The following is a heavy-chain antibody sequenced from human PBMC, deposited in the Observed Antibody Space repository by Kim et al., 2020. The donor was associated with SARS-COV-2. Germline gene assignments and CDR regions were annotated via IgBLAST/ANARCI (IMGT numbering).Heavy chain of an antibody. D-gene: IGHD1-26*01. Sequence: ASVKVSCKASGYTFISYYMHWVRQAPGQGLEWMGIVNPSGGSTKYAQTFQDRVTMTRDTSTSTVYMELSDLRSEDTAVYYCARREGSGCYDQWGQGTVVT. CDR3: ARREGSGCYDQ. CDR1: GYTFISYY. CDR2: VNPSGGST. V-gene: IGHV1-46*01. J-gene: IGHJ4*02.